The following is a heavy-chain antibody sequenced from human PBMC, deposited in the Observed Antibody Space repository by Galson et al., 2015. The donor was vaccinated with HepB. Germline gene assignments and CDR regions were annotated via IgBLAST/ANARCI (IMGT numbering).Heavy chain of an antibody. J-gene: IGHJ6*02. CDR1: GFTFDDYA. Sequence: SLRLSCAASGFTFDDYAIHWVRQSPGKGLEWVSGISGSGSSTYYAESVKGRFTITRDNSKKMVYLQMNSLRAEDTALYYCGKDPVRASYRPYGMDVWGQGTPVTVSS. D-gene: IGHD5-18*01. CDR3: GKDPVRASYRPYGMDV. CDR2: ISGSGSST. V-gene: IGHV3-23*01.